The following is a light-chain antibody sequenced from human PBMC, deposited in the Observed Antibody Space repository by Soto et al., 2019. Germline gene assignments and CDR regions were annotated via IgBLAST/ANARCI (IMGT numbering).Light chain of an antibody. CDR1: QSVSSY. CDR2: AAS. V-gene: IGKV3-11*01. J-gene: IGKJ4*02. Sequence: PGERATLSCRASQSVSSYLAWYQQKPGQAPRLLISAASNRATGIPARFSGRASGTDFTLTISSLEPEDFAVYYCQQGFNCPGFGVGSEVEIK. CDR3: QQGFNCPG.